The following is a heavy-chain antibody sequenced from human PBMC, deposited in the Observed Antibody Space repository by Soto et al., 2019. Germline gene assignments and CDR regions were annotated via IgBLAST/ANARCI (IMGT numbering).Heavy chain of an antibody. V-gene: IGHV1-69*12. CDR1: GGTFSSYA. J-gene: IGHJ3*02. Sequence: QVQLVQSGAEVKKPGSSVKVSCKASGGTFSSYAISWVRQAPGQGLEWMGGIIPIFGTANYAQKFQGRVMITADESTSTAYMELSSLRSEDTAVYYCARELLPYYYGSGSANDAFDIWGQGTMVTVSS. CDR3: ARELLPYYYGSGSANDAFDI. D-gene: IGHD3-10*01. CDR2: IIPIFGTA.